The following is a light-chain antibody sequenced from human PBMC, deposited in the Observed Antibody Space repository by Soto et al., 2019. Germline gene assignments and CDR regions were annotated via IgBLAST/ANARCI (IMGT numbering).Light chain of an antibody. CDR3: CSYAGNYYV. Sequence: QSALTQPRSVSGSPGQSVTISCTGTSSDVGGYNYVSWYQPHPGKAPKLMISDVSKRPSGVPDRFSGSKSGNTASLTISGLQAEDEADYYCCSYAGNYYVFGTGTKVTVL. CDR2: DVS. V-gene: IGLV2-11*01. CDR1: SSDVGGYNY. J-gene: IGLJ1*01.